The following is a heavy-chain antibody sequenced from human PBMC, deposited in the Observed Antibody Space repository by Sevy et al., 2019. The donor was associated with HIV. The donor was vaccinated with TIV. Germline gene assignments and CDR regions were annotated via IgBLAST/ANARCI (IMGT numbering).Heavy chain of an antibody. CDR3: AKTGIDSSGWSFYFDY. CDR2: ISGSGGST. V-gene: IGHV3-23*01. CDR1: RFTFSSYA. Sequence: GGSLRLSCAASRFTFSSYAMSWVRQAPGKGLEWVSAISGSGGSTYYSDSVKGRFTISRDNSKNTLYLQMNSLRAEDTAVYYCAKTGIDSSGWSFYFDYWGQGTLVTVSS. D-gene: IGHD6-19*01. J-gene: IGHJ4*01.